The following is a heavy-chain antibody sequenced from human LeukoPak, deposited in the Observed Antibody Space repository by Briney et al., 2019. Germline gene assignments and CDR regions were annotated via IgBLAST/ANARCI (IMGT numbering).Heavy chain of an antibody. J-gene: IGHJ4*02. CDR3: AKDHGSSDWYYFDY. CDR2: ISGRDGGA. V-gene: IGHV3-23*01. Sequence: GGSLRLSCAASGFTFSSYAMSWVRQAPGNGLEWVSGISGRDGGAYYADSVKGRFTISRDNSKNTLYLQMNTLRADDTAVYYCAKDHGSSDWYYFDYWGQGTLVTVSS. CDR1: GFTFSSYA. D-gene: IGHD6-13*01.